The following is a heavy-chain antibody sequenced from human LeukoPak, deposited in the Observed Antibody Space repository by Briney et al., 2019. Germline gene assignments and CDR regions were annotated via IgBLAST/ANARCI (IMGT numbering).Heavy chain of an antibody. J-gene: IGHJ4*02. CDR3: ARGGEGLYYFDY. V-gene: IGHV4-59*01. CDR2: IYYSGST. D-gene: IGHD2-21*01. CDR1: GGPISSYY. Sequence: SETLSLTCTVSGGPISSYYWSWLRQPPGKGLEWIGYIYYSGSTNYNPSLKSRVTISVDTSKNQFSLKLSSGTAADTAVYYCARGGEGLYYFDYWGQGTLVTVSS.